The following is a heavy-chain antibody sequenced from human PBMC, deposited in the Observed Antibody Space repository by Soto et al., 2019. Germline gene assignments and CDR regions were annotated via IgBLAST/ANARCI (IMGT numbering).Heavy chain of an antibody. CDR3: ARSPQSPYDILTGYSHPFRHDY. Sequence: GSLRLSCAASGFTFSDYYMSWIRQAPGKGLEWVSYISSSSSYTNYADSAKGRFTISRDNAKNSLYLQMNSLRAEDTAVYYCARSPQSPYDILTGYSHPFRHDYWGQGTLVTVSS. CDR2: ISSSSSYT. CDR1: GFTFSDYY. D-gene: IGHD3-9*01. J-gene: IGHJ4*02. V-gene: IGHV3-11*06.